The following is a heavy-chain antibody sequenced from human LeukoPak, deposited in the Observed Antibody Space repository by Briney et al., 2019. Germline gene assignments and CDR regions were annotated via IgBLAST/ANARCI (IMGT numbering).Heavy chain of an antibody. V-gene: IGHV4-31*03. CDR3: ARDHCSSTSCVRGPYWYFDL. CDR2: IYYSGST. J-gene: IGHJ2*01. Sequence: SETLSLTCTVSGGSISSGGYYWSWIRQHPGKGLEWIGYIYYSGSTYYNPSLKSRVTISVDTSKNQFSLKLSSVTAADTAVYYCARDHCSSTSCVRGPYWYFDLWGRGTLVTVSS. CDR1: GGSISSGGYY. D-gene: IGHD2-2*01.